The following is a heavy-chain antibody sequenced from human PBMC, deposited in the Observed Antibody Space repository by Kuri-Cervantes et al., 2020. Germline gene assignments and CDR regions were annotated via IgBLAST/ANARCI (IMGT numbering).Heavy chain of an antibody. Sequence: GESLKISCAASGFTFSSYWMHWVRQAPGKGLVWVSAISGSGGSTYYADSVKGRFTISRDNSRNTIYLQMSTLRADDTAVYYCAKRNSFGSGTSFDYWGQGTLVTVSS. CDR1: GFTFSSYW. D-gene: IGHD3-10*01. V-gene: IGHV3-23*01. CDR2: ISGSGGST. CDR3: AKRNSFGSGTSFDY. J-gene: IGHJ4*02.